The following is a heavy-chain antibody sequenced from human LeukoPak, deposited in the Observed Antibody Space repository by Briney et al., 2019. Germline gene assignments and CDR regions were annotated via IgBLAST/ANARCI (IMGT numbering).Heavy chain of an antibody. CDR2: IYYSGST. J-gene: IGHJ4*02. CDR3: ATRKLGNDY. D-gene: IGHD7-27*01. CDR1: GGSISNYY. Sequence: PSETLSLTCTVSGGSISNYYWSWIRQPPGKGLEWIGYIYYSGSTNYNPSLKSRVTISVATSKNQFSLRLSSVTAADTAVYYCATRKLGNDYWGQGTLVTVSS. V-gene: IGHV4-59*01.